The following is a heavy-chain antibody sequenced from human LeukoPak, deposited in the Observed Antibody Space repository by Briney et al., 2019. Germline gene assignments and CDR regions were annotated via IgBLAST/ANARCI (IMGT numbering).Heavy chain of an antibody. J-gene: IGHJ4*02. CDR1: GFTFSSYS. CDR3: ARVGASSYGQRGYFDY. V-gene: IGHV3-48*04. D-gene: IGHD5-18*01. Sequence: GESLRLSCAASGFTFSSYSMNWVRQAPGKGLEWVSYISSSSSTIYYADSVKGRFTISRDNAKNSLYLQMNSLRAEDTAVYYCARVGASSYGQRGYFDYWGQGTLVTVSS. CDR2: ISSSSSTI.